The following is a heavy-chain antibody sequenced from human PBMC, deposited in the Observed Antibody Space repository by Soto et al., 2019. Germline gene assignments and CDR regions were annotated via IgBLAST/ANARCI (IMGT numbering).Heavy chain of an antibody. J-gene: IGHJ3*02. V-gene: IGHV4-59*12. CDR2: IYNSGST. CDR3: ARFMTTVTNLAFDI. CDR1: GVSISSYY. D-gene: IGHD4-17*01. Sequence: SETLSLTCTVSGVSISSYYWSWIRQPPGKGLEWIGYIYNSGSTNYNPSLKSRVTMPVDKSKNQFSLKLSSVTAADTAVYYCARFMTTVTNLAFDIWGQGTMVTVSS.